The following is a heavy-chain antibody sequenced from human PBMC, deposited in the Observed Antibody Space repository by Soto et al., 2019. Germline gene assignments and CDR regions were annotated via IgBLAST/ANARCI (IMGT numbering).Heavy chain of an antibody. D-gene: IGHD3-10*01. CDR3: VKVPRGPRYYFDY. Sequence: PGGSLRLSCSASGFTFSNYAMYWVRQAPGKGLEYVSAVSDNGGTSYYADSVKGRFTISRDNSKNTLYLQMSKLRAEDTVVYYYVKVPRGPRYYFDYWGQGTLVPVSS. CDR1: GFTFSNYA. V-gene: IGHV3-64D*08. J-gene: IGHJ4*02. CDR2: VSDNGGTS.